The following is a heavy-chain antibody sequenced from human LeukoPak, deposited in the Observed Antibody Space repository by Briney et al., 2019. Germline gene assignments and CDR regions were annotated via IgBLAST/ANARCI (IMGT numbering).Heavy chain of an antibody. CDR3: ARQNSGARLNV. J-gene: IGHJ6*02. V-gene: IGHV4-59*08. D-gene: IGHD6-25*01. CDR1: GDSMSSYY. Sequence: SETLSLTCTVSGDSMSSYYWSWIRQPPGKGLEWIGHIYYSGSTDYNPSLKSRLTISVDTSENQFSLQLSSVTAADTAVYFCARQNSGARLNVWGQGTTVTVSS. CDR2: IYYSGST.